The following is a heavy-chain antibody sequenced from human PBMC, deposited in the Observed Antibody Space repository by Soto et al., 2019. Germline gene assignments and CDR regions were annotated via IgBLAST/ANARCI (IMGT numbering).Heavy chain of an antibody. Sequence: PSETLSLTCTVSGGSISSGSYYWGWIRQPPGKGLEWIGSIYYSGSTYYNPSLKSRVTISVDTSKNQFSLKLSSVTAADTAVYFCARHYISMVRGVKLYYFDYWSQGTLVT. J-gene: IGHJ4*02. CDR1: GGSISSGSYY. CDR3: ARHYISMVRGVKLYYFDY. V-gene: IGHV4-39*01. CDR2: IYYSGST. D-gene: IGHD3-10*01.